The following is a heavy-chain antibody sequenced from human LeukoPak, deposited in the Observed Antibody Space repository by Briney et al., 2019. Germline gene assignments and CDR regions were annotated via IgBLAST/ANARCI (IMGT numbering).Heavy chain of an antibody. CDR2: IYYSGST. D-gene: IGHD3-9*01. CDR1: GGSISSSSYY. V-gene: IGHV4-39*07. Sequence: SSETLSLTCTVSGGSISSSSYYWGWIRQPPGKGLEWIGSIYYSGSTYYNPSLKSRVTISVDTSKNQFSLKLNSVTAADTAVYYCARVQESQIDYYFDYWGQGTLVTVSS. J-gene: IGHJ4*02. CDR3: ARVQESQIDYYFDY.